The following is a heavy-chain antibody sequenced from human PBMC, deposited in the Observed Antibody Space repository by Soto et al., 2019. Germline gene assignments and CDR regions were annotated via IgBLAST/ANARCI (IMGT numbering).Heavy chain of an antibody. CDR2: ISQSGHT. V-gene: IGHV4-34*01. CDR1: SGSFSGYY. Sequence: QVQLHQWGAGLLKPSETLSLACSIYSGSFSGYYWSWIRQPPGKGLEWIGEISQSGHTNYSPSLKSRVSISIDTSKKQFSLNLASVSAADTAVYYCARAPKVSGSSQTRPDFWGQGNLVTVSS. J-gene: IGHJ4*02. CDR3: ARAPKVSGSSQTRPDF. D-gene: IGHD6-6*01.